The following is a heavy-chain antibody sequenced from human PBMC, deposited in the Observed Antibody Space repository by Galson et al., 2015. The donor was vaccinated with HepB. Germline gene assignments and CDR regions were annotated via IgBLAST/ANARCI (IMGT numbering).Heavy chain of an antibody. D-gene: IGHD3-3*01. V-gene: IGHV3-48*01. J-gene: IGHJ6*03. CDR3: ARDSPTGFWSGYPTFYYYYYMDV. Sequence: LRLSCAASGFTFSSYSTNWVRQAPGKGLEWVSYISSSSSTIYYADSVKGRFTISRDNAKNSLYLQMNSLRAEDTAVYYCARDSPTGFWSGYPTFYYYYYMDVWGKGTTVTVSS. CDR2: ISSSSSTI. CDR1: GFTFSSYS.